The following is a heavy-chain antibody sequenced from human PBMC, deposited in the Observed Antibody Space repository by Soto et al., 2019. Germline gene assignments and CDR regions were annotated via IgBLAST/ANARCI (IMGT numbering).Heavy chain of an antibody. Sequence: GGSLRLSCAASGFTFSSYSMNWVRQAPGKGLEWVSSISSSSSYIYYADSVKGRFTISRDNAKNSLYLQMNSLGAEDTAGYYFAKAMTLWYMDVWGKVNTVTVS. CDR1: GFTFSSYS. J-gene: IGHJ6*03. D-gene: IGHD2-21*01. V-gene: IGHV3-21*01. CDR3: AKAMTLWYMDV. CDR2: ISSSSSYI.